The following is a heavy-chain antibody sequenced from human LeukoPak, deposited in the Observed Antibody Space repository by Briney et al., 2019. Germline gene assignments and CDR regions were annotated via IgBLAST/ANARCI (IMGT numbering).Heavy chain of an antibody. D-gene: IGHD5-18*01. Sequence: PGGSLRLSCAASGFTFSSYAMSWVRQAPGKGLEWVSAISGSGGSTYYADSVKGRFTISRDNAKNTLYLQMNSLRAEDTAVYYCARDDWLPTGFDIWGQGTMVTVSS. CDR3: ARDDWLPTGFDI. V-gene: IGHV3-23*01. CDR1: GFTFSSYA. CDR2: ISGSGGST. J-gene: IGHJ3*02.